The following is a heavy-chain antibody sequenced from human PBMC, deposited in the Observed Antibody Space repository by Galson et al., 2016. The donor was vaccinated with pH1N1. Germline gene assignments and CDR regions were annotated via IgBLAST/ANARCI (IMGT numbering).Heavy chain of an antibody. D-gene: IGHD3-10*01. CDR3: AKDSEYYYGSGNYYGGMDV. Sequence: FTNYAMSWVRQAPGKGLEWVSAISGSGGSTYYADSVKGRFTISRDNSKNTLSLQMNSLRAEDTAVYYCAKDSEYYYGSGNYYGGMDVWGQGTTVTVSS. J-gene: IGHJ6*02. CDR1: FTNYA. V-gene: IGHV3-23*01. CDR2: ISGSGGST.